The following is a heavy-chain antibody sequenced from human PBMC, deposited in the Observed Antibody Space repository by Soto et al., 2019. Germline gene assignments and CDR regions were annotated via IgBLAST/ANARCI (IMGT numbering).Heavy chain of an antibody. J-gene: IGHJ4*02. CDR1: GGSLSIGGYY. V-gene: IGHV4-31*03. CDR3: AREKGDYVSFDY. Sequence: PSETLCLTCTVAGGSLSIGGYYLSWIRQHPGKGLEWIGYIYYSGSTYYNPSLKSRVTISVDTSKNQFSLKLSSVTAADTAVYYCAREKGDYVSFDYWGQGTLVTVSS. CDR2: IYYSGST. D-gene: IGHD3-16*01.